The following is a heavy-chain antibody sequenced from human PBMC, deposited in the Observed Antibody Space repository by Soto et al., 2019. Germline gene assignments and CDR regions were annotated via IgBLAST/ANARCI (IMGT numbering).Heavy chain of an antibody. Sequence: ASVKVSCKASGYTFTSYDINWVRQATGQGLEWMGWMNPNSGNTGYAQKFQGRVTMTRNTSISTAYMELSSLRSEDTAVYYCARVNTLFGVVAIEYWVQGTLVTVSS. D-gene: IGHD3-3*01. CDR1: GYTFTSYD. V-gene: IGHV1-8*01. CDR2: MNPNSGNT. CDR3: ARVNTLFGVVAIEY. J-gene: IGHJ4*02.